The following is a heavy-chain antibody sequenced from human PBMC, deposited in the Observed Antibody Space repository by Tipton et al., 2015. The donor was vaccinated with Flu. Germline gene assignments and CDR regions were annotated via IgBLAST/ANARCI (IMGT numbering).Heavy chain of an antibody. V-gene: IGHV3-74*01. D-gene: IGHD3-10*01. CDR1: GFTFSSYW. CDR3: AIATAYYYGGSYGD. Sequence: SLRLSCAASGFTFSSYWMYWVRQAPGKGLVVVSRLNGDGSTTNYADSVKDRFTISRDNAKNTVYRQMNSLRAEDTAVYYCAIATAYYYGGSYGDWGKGTLVTVSS. J-gene: IGHJ4*02. CDR2: LNGDGSTT.